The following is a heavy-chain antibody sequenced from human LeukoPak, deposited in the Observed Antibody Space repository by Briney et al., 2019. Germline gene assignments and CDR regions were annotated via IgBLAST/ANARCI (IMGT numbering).Heavy chain of an antibody. J-gene: IGHJ4*02. Sequence: GGSLRLSCAASGFTFSSYAMHWVRQAPGKGLEWVAVISYDGSNKYYADSVKGRFTISRDNSKNTLYLQMNSLRAEDTAVYYCARDSRQCTGRVRSTSCYHDYWGQGTLVTVSS. V-gene: IGHV3-30-3*01. CDR1: GFTFSSYA. CDR2: ISYDGSNK. CDR3: ARDSRQCTGRVRSTSCYHDY. D-gene: IGHD2-2*01.